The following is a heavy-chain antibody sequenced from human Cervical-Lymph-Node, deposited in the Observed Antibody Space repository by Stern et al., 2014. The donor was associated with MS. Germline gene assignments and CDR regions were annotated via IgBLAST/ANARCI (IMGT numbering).Heavy chain of an antibody. CDR3: ARHHGHSPTPFDS. Sequence: EVQLVESGSEVKKPGESLKISCKASRDSFTHSWIGWVRQMPGKGLEWMGIIFPADSDTKYSPSFEGQLPFSVDRSTSTAYLQWSSLKASDTAIYYCARHHGHSPTPFDSWGQGTRVTVSS. CDR1: RDSFTHSW. CDR2: IFPADSDT. J-gene: IGHJ4*02. D-gene: IGHD5-24*01. V-gene: IGHV5-51*01.